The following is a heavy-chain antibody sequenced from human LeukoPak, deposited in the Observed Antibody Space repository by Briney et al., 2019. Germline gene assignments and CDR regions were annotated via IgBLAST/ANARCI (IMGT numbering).Heavy chain of an antibody. CDR1: GGSFSGYY. CDR2: INHSGST. Sequence: PSETLSLTCAVYGGSFSGYYWSWIRQPPGKGLEWIGEINHSGSTNYNPSLKSRVTISVDTSKNQFSLKLSSVTAADTAVYYCARSGIAAAVGVWGMDVWGQGTTVTVSS. CDR3: ARSGIAAAVGVWGMDV. V-gene: IGHV4-34*01. J-gene: IGHJ6*02. D-gene: IGHD6-13*01.